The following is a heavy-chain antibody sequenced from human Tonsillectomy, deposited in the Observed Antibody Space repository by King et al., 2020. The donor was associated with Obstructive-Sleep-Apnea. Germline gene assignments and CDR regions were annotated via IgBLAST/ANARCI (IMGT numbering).Heavy chain of an antibody. J-gene: IGHJ5*02. CDR3: ARSPYGSGIIDYFDP. V-gene: IGHV4-59*01. D-gene: IGHD3-10*01. Sequence: GERKEAGRGLVKPSETLSLTCTVSGGSISTYYWSWLRQPPGKRLEWIGYIYYSGSSNYNPSLKRGVSISVDTSKNQFSLKLTSVTAADTAVYYCARSPYGSGIIDYFDPWGQGTLVTVSS. CDR2: IYYSGSS. CDR1: GGSISTYY.